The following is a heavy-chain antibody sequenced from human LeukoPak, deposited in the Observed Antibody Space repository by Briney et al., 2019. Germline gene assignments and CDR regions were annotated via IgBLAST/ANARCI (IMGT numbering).Heavy chain of an antibody. CDR1: GGSFSGYY. V-gene: IGHV4-34*01. CDR2: INHSGST. CDR3: AYSGYDFQAGKEQKDY. J-gene: IGHJ4*02. D-gene: IGHD5-12*01. Sequence: PSETLSLTCAVYGGSFSGYYRSWIRQPPGKGLEWIGEINHSGSTNYNPSLKSRVTISVDTSKNQFSLKLSSVTAADTAVYYCAYSGYDFQAGKEQKDYWGQGTLVTVSS.